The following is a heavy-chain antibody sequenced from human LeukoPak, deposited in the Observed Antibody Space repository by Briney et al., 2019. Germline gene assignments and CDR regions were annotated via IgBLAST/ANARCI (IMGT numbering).Heavy chain of an antibody. D-gene: IGHD4-17*01. V-gene: IGHV3-21*01. Sequence: CAASGFTFSSYSMNWVRQAPGKGLEWVSSISSSSSYIYYAGSVKGGFTISRDKAKNSLYLQMNSLRAEDTAVYYCASSTVTTWATAFDIWGQGTMVTVSS. CDR1: GFTFSSYS. CDR3: ASSTVTTWATAFDI. J-gene: IGHJ3*02. CDR2: ISSSSSYI.